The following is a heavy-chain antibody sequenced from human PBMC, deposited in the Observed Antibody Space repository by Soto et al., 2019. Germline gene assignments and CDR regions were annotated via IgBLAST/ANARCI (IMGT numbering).Heavy chain of an antibody. CDR1: GGSFSGYY. D-gene: IGHD2-2*01. CDR3: ARGRIVVVPAAKGRGYYYMDV. Sequence: SETLSLTCAVYGGSFSGYYWSWIRQPPGKGLEWIGEINHSGSTNYNPSLKSRVTISVDTSKNQFSLKLSSVTAADTAVYYCARGRIVVVPAAKGRGYYYMDVWGKGTTVTVSS. J-gene: IGHJ6*03. CDR2: INHSGST. V-gene: IGHV4-34*01.